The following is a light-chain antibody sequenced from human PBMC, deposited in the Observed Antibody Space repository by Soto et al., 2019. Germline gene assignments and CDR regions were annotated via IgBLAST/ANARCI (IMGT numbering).Light chain of an antibody. Sequence: DIQMTQSPSSLSASVGDRVTITCRASQSISRYLNWYQQKPGKAPKLLIYAASSLQSGVPSRFSGSGSGTDFTLTISSLQPEDFATYYCQPGGTTPPWTFGQGTKVDIK. V-gene: IGKV1-39*01. J-gene: IGKJ1*01. CDR2: AAS. CDR3: QPGGTTPPWT. CDR1: QSISRY.